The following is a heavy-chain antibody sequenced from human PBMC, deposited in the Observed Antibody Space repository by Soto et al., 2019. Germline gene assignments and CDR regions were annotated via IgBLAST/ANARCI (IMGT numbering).Heavy chain of an antibody. D-gene: IGHD3-3*01. CDR3: ARHPHDFWSGKTEYYFDY. Sequence: SETLSLTCTVSGGSISSYYWSWIRQPPGKGLEWIGYIYYSGSTNYNPSLKSRVTISVDTSKNQFSLKLGSVTAADTAVYYCARHPHDFWSGKTEYYFDYWGQGTLVTVSS. J-gene: IGHJ4*02. V-gene: IGHV4-59*08. CDR1: GGSISSYY. CDR2: IYYSGST.